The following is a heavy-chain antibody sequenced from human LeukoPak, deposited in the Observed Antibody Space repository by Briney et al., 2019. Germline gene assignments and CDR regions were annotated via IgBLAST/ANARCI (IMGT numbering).Heavy chain of an antibody. V-gene: IGHV3-64D*06. CDR3: VKGGIYCSSTSCYAGTAEYFQH. J-gene: IGHJ1*01. CDR2: ISSYGGST. D-gene: IGHD2-2*01. CDR1: GFTFSSYA. Sequence: PGGSLRLSCSASGFTFSSYAMHWVRQAPGKGLEYVSAISSYGGSTYYADSVKGRFTISRDNSKNTLYLQMSSLRAEDTAVYYCVKGGIYCSSTSCYAGTAEYFQHWGQGTLVTVSS.